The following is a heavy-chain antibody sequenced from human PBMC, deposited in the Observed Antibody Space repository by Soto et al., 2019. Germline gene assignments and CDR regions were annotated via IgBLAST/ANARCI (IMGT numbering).Heavy chain of an antibody. Sequence: QVQLVESGGGVVQPGRSLRLSCAASGFTFSSYGRHWVRQAPGKGLEWVAVISYDGSNKYYADSVKGRFTISRDNSKNTLYLQMNSLRAEDTAVYYCANAPAIVLVPAALWGDYWGQGSLFTVSS. J-gene: IGHJ4*02. CDR2: ISYDGSNK. D-gene: IGHD2-2*01. CDR1: GFTFSSYG. CDR3: ANAPAIVLVPAALWGDY. V-gene: IGHV3-30*18.